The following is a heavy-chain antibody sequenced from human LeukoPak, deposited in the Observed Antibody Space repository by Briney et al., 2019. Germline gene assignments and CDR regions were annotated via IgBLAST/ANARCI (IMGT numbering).Heavy chain of an antibody. CDR3: ARHRIAARGSFDY. J-gene: IGHJ4*02. D-gene: IGHD6-6*01. V-gene: IGHV4-39*01. CDR1: GGSIGSSYYY. Sequence: SETLSLTCTVSGGSIGSSYYYWGWIRQPPGRGLEWIGSIYYSGSTYYNPSLKSRVTISEDTSKNQFSLELNSVTAADTAVYYCARHRIAARGSFDYWGQGTLVTVSS. CDR2: IYYSGST.